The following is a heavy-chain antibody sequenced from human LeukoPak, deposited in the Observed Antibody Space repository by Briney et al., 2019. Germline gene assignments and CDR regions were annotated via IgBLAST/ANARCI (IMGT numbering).Heavy chain of an antibody. CDR2: IIPIFGTA. V-gene: IGHV1-69*13. CDR3: ARVIAATTRLNYYYGMDV. D-gene: IGHD6-13*01. J-gene: IGHJ6*02. CDR1: GGTFSSYA. Sequence: SVKVSCKASGGTFSSYAISWVRQAPGQGLEWMGEIIPIFGTANYAQKFQGRVTITADESTSTAYMELSSLRSEDTAVYYCARVIAATTRLNYYYGMDVWGQGTTVTVSS.